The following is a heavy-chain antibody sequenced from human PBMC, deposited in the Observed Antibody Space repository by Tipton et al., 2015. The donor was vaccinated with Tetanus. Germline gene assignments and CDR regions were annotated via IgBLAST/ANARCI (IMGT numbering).Heavy chain of an antibody. Sequence: LRLSCTVSGASINAGGYLWTWVRQHSGKGLVWIGNIYYTALTSYTPSLSGRVTISVDTSKNQFSLSLTSVTAADTAVYYCARGLPREPWYFDYWGQGMQVTVSS. CDR1: GASINAGGYL. CDR3: ARGLPREPWYFDY. CDR2: IYYTALT. J-gene: IGHJ4*02. D-gene: IGHD1-26*01. V-gene: IGHV4-31*03.